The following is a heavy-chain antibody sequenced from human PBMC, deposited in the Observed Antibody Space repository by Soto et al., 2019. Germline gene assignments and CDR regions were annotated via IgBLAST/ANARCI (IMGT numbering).Heavy chain of an antibody. CDR2: ISGSGGST. Sequence: PGGSLRLSCAASGFTFSSYAMSWVRQAPGKGLEWVSAISGSGGSTYYADSVKGRFTISRDNSKNTLYLQMNSLRAEDTAVYYCAKYRASVVTGPDGYWGQGPLVTVSS. V-gene: IGHV3-23*01. CDR3: AKYRASVVTGPDGY. D-gene: IGHD2-15*01. J-gene: IGHJ4*02. CDR1: GFTFSSYA.